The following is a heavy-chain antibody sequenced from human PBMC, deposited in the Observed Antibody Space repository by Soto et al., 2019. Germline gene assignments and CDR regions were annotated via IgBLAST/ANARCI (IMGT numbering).Heavy chain of an antibody. Sequence: ASVKVSCKVSGYTLTELSIHWVRQAPGKGLEWLGGFDREESETIYAQKFQDRVTMTEDTSTDTAYMEMSSLRSEDTAVYYSATARGSVWYVFDNWG. CDR3: ATARGSVWYVFDN. D-gene: IGHD6-19*01. J-gene: IGHJ4*01. V-gene: IGHV1-24*01. CDR1: GYTLTELS. CDR2: FDREESET.